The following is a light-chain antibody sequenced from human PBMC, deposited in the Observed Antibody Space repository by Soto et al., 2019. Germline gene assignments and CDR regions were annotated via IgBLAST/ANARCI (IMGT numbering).Light chain of an antibody. V-gene: IGKV3-20*01. Sequence: EIVLTQSPGTLSLSPGERATRSCRASQSGSGTYLAWYQQKPGQAPRLLISGASRRATGIPDRFSGGGSGTDFTLTISSLEPEDFAVYYCQQYGKSPLTFGGGTKVDIK. J-gene: IGKJ4*01. CDR2: GAS. CDR1: QSGSGTY. CDR3: QQYGKSPLT.